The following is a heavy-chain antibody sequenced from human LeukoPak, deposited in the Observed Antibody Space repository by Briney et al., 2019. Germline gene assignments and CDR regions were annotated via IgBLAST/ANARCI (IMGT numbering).Heavy chain of an antibody. D-gene: IGHD3-22*01. CDR3: ARAGDYYSTGDC. CDR2: IRNKDNGYTT. CDR1: GFTLSDHY. J-gene: IGHJ4*02. Sequence: PGGSLRLSCAASGFTLSDHYMAWVRQAPGKGLEWVGRIRNKDNGYTTEYAASVKGRLTISRDDSKNSLYLQMNSLKTEDTAVYYCARAGDYYSTGDCWGQGTLVTVSS. V-gene: IGHV3-72*01.